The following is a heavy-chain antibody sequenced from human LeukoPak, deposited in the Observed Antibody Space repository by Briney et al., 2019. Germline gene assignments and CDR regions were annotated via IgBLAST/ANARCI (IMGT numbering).Heavy chain of an antibody. Sequence: GGSLRLSCAASGFTFSSYAMHWVRQAPGKGLEWVAVISYDGSNKYYADSVKGRFTTSRDNSKNTLYLQMNSLRAEDTAVYYCAREGAEQAFDIWGQGTMVTVSS. D-gene: IGHD1-26*01. CDR3: AREGAEQAFDI. J-gene: IGHJ3*02. V-gene: IGHV3-30-3*01. CDR2: ISYDGSNK. CDR1: GFTFSSYA.